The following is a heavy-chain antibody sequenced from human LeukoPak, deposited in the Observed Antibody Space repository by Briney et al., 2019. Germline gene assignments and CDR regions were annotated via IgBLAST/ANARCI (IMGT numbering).Heavy chain of an antibody. Sequence: GGSLRLSCAVSGFPFSSHWMHWVRQAPGKGLMWVSHLNSDGSTTTYADSVKGRFTISRDNAKNTLYLQMHSLGAEDTAVYYCATLPTSHSRDLWGQGTLVTVSS. D-gene: IGHD2-15*01. J-gene: IGHJ5*02. CDR2: LNSDGSTT. V-gene: IGHV3-74*01. CDR1: GFPFSSHW. CDR3: ATLPTSHSRDL.